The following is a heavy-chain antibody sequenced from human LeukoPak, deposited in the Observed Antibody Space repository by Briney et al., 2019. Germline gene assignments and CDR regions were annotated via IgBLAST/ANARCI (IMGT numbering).Heavy chain of an antibody. CDR2: IRYDGSNK. CDR1: GFTFSSYG. Sequence: QSGGSLRLSCAASGFTFSSYGMHWVRQAPGKGLEWVAFIRYDGSNKYYADSVKGRFTISRDNSKNTLYLQMNSLGAEDTAVYYCARDGYCSGGSCYPNDAFDIWGQGTMVTVSS. J-gene: IGHJ3*02. CDR3: ARDGYCSGGSCYPNDAFDI. V-gene: IGHV3-30*02. D-gene: IGHD2-15*01.